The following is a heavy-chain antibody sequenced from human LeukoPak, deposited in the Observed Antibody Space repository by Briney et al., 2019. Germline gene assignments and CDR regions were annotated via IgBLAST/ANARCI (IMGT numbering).Heavy chain of an antibody. V-gene: IGHV1-3*01. J-gene: IGHJ4*02. Sequence: ASVKVSCKASGYTFTSYAMHWVRQAPGQRLEWMGWINAGNGNTKYSQKFQGRVTITRDTSASTAYMELSSLRSEDTAVYYCARVLSGWYYDYFDYWGQGTLVTVSS. D-gene: IGHD6-19*01. CDR2: INAGNGNT. CDR1: GYTFTSYA. CDR3: ARVLSGWYYDYFDY.